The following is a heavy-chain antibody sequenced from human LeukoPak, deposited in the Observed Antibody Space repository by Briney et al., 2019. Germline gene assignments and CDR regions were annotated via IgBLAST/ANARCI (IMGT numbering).Heavy chain of an antibody. V-gene: IGHV4-4*07. CDR1: GGSISSYY. Sequence: PSGTLSLTCTVSGGSISSYYWSWIRQPAGKGLEWIGRIHTSGSTNYNPSLKSRVTMSVDTSKNQFPLKLSSVTAADTAVYHCARDGYHYDSSGYIRFDYWGQGTLVTVSS. D-gene: IGHD3-22*01. CDR2: IHTSGST. CDR3: ARDGYHYDSSGYIRFDY. J-gene: IGHJ4*02.